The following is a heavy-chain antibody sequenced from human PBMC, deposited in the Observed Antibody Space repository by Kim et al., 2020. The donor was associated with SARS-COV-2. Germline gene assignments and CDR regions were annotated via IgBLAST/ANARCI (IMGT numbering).Heavy chain of an antibody. J-gene: IGHJ6*02. CDR3: ARDWPTVTTRTYYYYGMDV. CDR2: IIPILGIA. V-gene: IGHV1-69*04. CDR1: GGTFSSYA. D-gene: IGHD4-17*01. Sequence: SVKVSCKASGGTFSSYAISWVRQAPGQGLEWMGRIIPILGIANYAQKFQGRVTITADKSTSTAYMELSSLRSEDTAVYYCARDWPTVTTRTYYYYGMDVWGQGTTVTVSS.